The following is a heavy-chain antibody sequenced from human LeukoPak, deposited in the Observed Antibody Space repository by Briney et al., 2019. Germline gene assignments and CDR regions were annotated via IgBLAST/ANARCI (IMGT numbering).Heavy chain of an antibody. CDR3: ARLSRSGYYMDV. V-gene: IGHV4-4*07. Sequence: SETLSLTCTVSGGSISSYYWSWIRQPAGKGLEWIGRVYTSGSTNYNPSLKSRVTISVDKSKNQFSLKLSSVTAADTAVYYCARLSRSGYYMDVWGKGTTVTVSS. D-gene: IGHD3-3*01. J-gene: IGHJ6*03. CDR2: VYTSGST. CDR1: GGSISSYY.